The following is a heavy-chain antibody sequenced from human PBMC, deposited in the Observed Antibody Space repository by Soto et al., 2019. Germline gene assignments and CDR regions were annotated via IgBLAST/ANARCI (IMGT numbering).Heavy chain of an antibody. CDR1: GFSLSTNGVG. D-gene: IGHD4-17*01. CDR3: AHRAHGDYFDY. J-gene: IGHJ4*02. V-gene: IGHV2-5*02. Sequence: QITLEESGPTLVKPTQTLTLTCTFSGFSLSTNGVGVGWIRQPPGKALEWLAHIYWDDDKRYSPSLKSRLTITKDTSKNQVVLTMTNMVPVDTATYYCAHRAHGDYFDYWGQGTLVTVSS. CDR2: IYWDDDK.